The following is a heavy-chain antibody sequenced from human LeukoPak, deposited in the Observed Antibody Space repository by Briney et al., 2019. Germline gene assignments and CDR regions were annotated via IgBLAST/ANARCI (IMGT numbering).Heavy chain of an antibody. Sequence: ASVKVSCKASGYTFTGHFMHWVRQAPGQGLEWMGRINPNTGGTNSAQNFQGRLTMTRDTSISTAYMELSRLRSDDTAMYYCAITHANNAFDIWGQGTMVTVSS. V-gene: IGHV1-2*06. CDR1: GYTFTGHF. D-gene: IGHD2/OR15-2a*01. CDR3: AITHANNAFDI. CDR2: INPNTGGT. J-gene: IGHJ3*02.